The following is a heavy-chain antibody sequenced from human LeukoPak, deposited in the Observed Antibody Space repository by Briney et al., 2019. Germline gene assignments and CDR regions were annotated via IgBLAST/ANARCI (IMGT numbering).Heavy chain of an antibody. CDR3: AKARYDGEVMIAATDY. CDR1: GFTFSSYG. D-gene: IGHD2-15*01. CDR2: ISYAGSNK. J-gene: IGHJ4*02. V-gene: IGHV3-30*18. Sequence: PGRSLRLSCAASGFTFSSYGMHWVRQAPGKGLEWVAVISYAGSNKYYGDSVKGRFTISRDNSKNTLYLQMNNLRADDTAVYYYAKARYDGEVMIAATDYWGQGTLVTVSS.